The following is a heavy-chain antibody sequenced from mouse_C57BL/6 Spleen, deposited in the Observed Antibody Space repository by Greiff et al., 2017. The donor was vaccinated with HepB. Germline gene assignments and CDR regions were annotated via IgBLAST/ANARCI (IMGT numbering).Heavy chain of an antibody. CDR2: IDPSDSYT. CDR3: ARELSSTGDYYAMDY. J-gene: IGHJ4*01. Sequence: QVQLQQPGAELVRPGTSVKLSCKASGYTFTSYWMHWVKQRPGQGLEWIGVIDPSDSYTNYNQKFKGKATLTVDTSSSTAYMQLSSLTSEDSAVYYCARELSSTGDYYAMDYWGQGTSVTVSS. V-gene: IGHV1-59*01. CDR1: GYTFTSYW.